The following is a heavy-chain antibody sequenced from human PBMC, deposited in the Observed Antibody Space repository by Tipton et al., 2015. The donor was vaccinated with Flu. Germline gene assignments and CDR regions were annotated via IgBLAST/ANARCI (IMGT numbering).Heavy chain of an antibody. CDR1: GGSVNSDNNY. D-gene: IGHD2-15*01. CDR2: IHGSGGS. J-gene: IGHJ6*02. CDR3: ARLYTTAGWYYGMDV. V-gene: IGHV4-61*02. Sequence: TLSLTCTISGGSVNSDNNYWSWIRQPAGKGLEWIGRIHGSGGSNYNPSLRGRVTISADTSKNQFSLNLRSVTAAYTAVYYCARLYTTAGWYYGMDVWGQGTSVTVSS.